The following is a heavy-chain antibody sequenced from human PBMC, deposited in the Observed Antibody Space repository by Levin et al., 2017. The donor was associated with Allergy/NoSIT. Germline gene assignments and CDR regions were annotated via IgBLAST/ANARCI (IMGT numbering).Heavy chain of an antibody. CDR2: ISVYNGNT. V-gene: IGHV1-18*01. J-gene: IGHJ5*02. D-gene: IGHD4-17*01. CDR1: GYTFTSYG. Sequence: ASVKVSCKASGYTFTSYGISWVRQAPGQGLEWMGWISVYNGNTNYAQKLQGRVTMTTDTSTSTAYMELRSLRSDDTAVYYCASDRDYGDTPILNWFDPWGQGTLVTVSS. CDR3: ASDRDYGDTPILNWFDP.